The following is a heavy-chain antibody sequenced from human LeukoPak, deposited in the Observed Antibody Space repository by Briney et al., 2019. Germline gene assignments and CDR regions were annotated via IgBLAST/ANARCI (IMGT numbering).Heavy chain of an antibody. CDR3: ARDCTLYSNYGCFDY. V-gene: IGHV3-30*02. D-gene: IGHD4-11*01. J-gene: IGHJ4*02. CDR1: GYTFNNYG. CDR2: IRRDGNNG. Sequence: PGGSLRLSCAASGYTFNNYGIHWVRQAPGKGLEWVAFIRRDGNNGNYADSVKGRFTISRDNSMNTVYLQMSSLRAEDTAVFYCARDCTLYSNYGCFDYWGQGILVTVSS.